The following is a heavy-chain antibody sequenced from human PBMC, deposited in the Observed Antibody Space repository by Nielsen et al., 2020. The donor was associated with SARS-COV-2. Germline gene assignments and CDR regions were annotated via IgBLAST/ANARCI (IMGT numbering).Heavy chain of an antibody. D-gene: IGHD3/OR15-3a*01. CDR1: GGSMNFFY. J-gene: IGHJ4*02. Sequence: SETLSLTCSISGGSMNFFYWSWIRQAPGKGLEWIAYNYNSAKTMYNSSLKSRVTMSVDTSKNQVSLKLTSATAADTAVYFCASGHFADWGQGTLVIVSS. CDR2: NYNSAKT. V-gene: IGHV4-59*01. CDR3: ASGHFAD.